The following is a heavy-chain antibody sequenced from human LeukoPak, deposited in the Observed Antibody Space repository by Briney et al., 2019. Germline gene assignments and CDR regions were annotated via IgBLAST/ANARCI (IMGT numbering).Heavy chain of an antibody. J-gene: IGHJ4*02. Sequence: GGSLRLSCAASGFTFSSYAIHWVRQAPGKGLEWVAVISYDGTNKYYADSVKGRFTISRDNSKNTLHLQMNSLRAEDTAVYYCAKEDTVTTAFDYWGQGTLVTVSS. CDR3: AKEDTVTTAFDY. D-gene: IGHD4-17*01. V-gene: IGHV3-30*18. CDR2: ISYDGTNK. CDR1: GFTFSSYA.